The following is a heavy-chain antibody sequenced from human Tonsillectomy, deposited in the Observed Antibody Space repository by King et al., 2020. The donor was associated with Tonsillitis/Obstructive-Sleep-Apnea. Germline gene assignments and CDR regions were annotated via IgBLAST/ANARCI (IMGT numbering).Heavy chain of an antibody. V-gene: IGHV3-53*01. CDR1: GFTVSNDY. J-gene: IGHJ6*03. CDR3: ASGYCSGGSCPHYYYMDV. Sequence: DVQLVESGGGLIQPGGSLRLSCVVSGFTVSNDYMSWVRQAPGKGLEWVSVIYGGGSTYYADPVKGRFTISRDESKNTVYLQMNSLRVEDAAVYYCASGYCSGGSCPHYYYMDVWGKGTTVTVS. D-gene: IGHD2-15*01. CDR2: IYGGGST.